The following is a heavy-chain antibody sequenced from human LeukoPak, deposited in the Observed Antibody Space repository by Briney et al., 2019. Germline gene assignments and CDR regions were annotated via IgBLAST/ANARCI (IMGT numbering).Heavy chain of an antibody. CDR3: ARNPRYCTNGVCYNFDY. Sequence: SETLSLTCTVSGGSISSYYWSWIRQPPGKGLEWIWYIYYSGSTNYNPSLKSRVTISVDTSKNQFSLKLSSVTAADTAVYYCARNPRYCTNGVCYNFDYRGQGTLVTVSS. CDR1: GGSISSYY. V-gene: IGHV4-59*01. CDR2: IYYSGST. D-gene: IGHD2-8*01. J-gene: IGHJ4*02.